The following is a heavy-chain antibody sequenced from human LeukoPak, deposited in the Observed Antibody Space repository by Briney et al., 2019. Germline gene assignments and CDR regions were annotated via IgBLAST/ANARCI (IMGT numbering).Heavy chain of an antibody. CDR3: ARANFLYCSSTTCLFDY. CDR2: INPNDGDT. J-gene: IGHJ4*02. Sequence: GASVKVSCKASVYTFTDYYMHWVRQAPGQGVEWMGWINPNDGDTNYAQKFQGRVTMTRDTSISTANMEVSRLRSQDTAVYYCARANFLYCSSTTCLFDYWGQGTLVTVSS. D-gene: IGHD2-2*01. CDR1: VYTFTDYY. V-gene: IGHV1-2*02.